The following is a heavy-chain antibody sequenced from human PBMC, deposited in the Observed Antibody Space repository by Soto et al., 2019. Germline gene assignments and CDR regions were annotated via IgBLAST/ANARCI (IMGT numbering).Heavy chain of an antibody. CDR2: IYRTGST. CDR3: ASRDPGTSVDY. V-gene: IGHV4-4*02. CDR1: GVSFTRNNW. Sequence: PAEPLSLTCAVSGVSFTRNNWGTGGRQPRGQGLEWIGEIYRTGSTNYNPSLQSRVTISLDKSENQCSLKVTSLTAADTAVYYCASRDPGTSVDYWGQGSPVTVS. D-gene: IGHD1-26*01. J-gene: IGHJ4*02.